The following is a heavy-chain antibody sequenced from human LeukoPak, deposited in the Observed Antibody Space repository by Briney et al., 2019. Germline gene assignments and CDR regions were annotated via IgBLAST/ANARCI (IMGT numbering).Heavy chain of an antibody. D-gene: IGHD2-15*01. CDR2: INAGNGNT. V-gene: IGHV1-3*01. CDR3: ARAGYCSGGSCYTFDY. Sequence: GASVKVSCKASGYTFTTYTMHWVRQAPGQRLEWMGWINAGNGNTKYSQKFQGRVTISRGTSASTAYMELSSLRSEDTAVYYCARAGYCSGGSCYTFDYWGQGTLVTVSS. CDR1: GYTFTTYT. J-gene: IGHJ4*02.